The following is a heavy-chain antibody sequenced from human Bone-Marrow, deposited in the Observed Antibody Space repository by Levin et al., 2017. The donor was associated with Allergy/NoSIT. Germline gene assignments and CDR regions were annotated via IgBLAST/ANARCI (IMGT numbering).Heavy chain of an antibody. D-gene: IGHD2-2*01. Sequence: ETLSLTCVASGLTFSSWTMNWVRQAPGKGLEWVSSISSGGNYAYYADSVKGRFSISRDNAKNSLYLHLNSLRADDTAMYYCAKDSEKVASQHEDYYYYGMDVWGQGTTVTVSS. CDR2: ISSGGNYA. CDR1: GLTFSSWT. J-gene: IGHJ6*02. V-gene: IGHV3-21*04. CDR3: AKDSEKVASQHEDYYYYGMDV.